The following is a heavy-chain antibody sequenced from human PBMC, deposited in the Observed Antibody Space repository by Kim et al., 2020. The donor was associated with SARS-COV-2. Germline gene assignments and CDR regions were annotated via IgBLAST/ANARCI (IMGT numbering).Heavy chain of an antibody. J-gene: IGHJ4*02. D-gene: IGHD3-16*01. CDR1: GFTFSNYW. V-gene: IGHV3-7*01. CDR3: TSGGDGNY. Sequence: GGSLRLSCAASGFTFSNYWMSWVRQAPGKGLEWVANIKRDGSEKYYVDSVRGRFTISRDNAQNSLFLQMNSLRVEDTAVYYCTSGGDGNYWGPGTLVTVSS. CDR2: IKRDGSEK.